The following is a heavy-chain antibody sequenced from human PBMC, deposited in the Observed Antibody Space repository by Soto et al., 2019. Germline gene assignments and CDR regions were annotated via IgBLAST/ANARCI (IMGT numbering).Heavy chain of an antibody. Sequence: GGSLRLSCAASGFPFSSYGMHWVRQAPGKGLEWVAVISYDGSNKYYADSVKGRFTISRDNSKNTLYLQMNSLRAEDTAVYYCAKAGRIMITFGGVNHWFDPWGQGTLVTVSS. D-gene: IGHD3-16*01. CDR2: ISYDGSNK. CDR3: AKAGRIMITFGGVNHWFDP. CDR1: GFPFSSYG. V-gene: IGHV3-30*18. J-gene: IGHJ5*02.